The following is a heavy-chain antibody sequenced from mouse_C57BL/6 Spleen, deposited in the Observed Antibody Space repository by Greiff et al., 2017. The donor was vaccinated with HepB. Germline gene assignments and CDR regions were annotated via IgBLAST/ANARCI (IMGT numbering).Heavy chain of an antibody. V-gene: IGHV1-80*01. CDR3: ARCNYGSSYVPYYFDY. CDR1: GYAFSSYW. CDR2: IYPGDGDT. Sequence: VQLQQSGAELVKPGASVKISCKASGYAFSSYWMNWVKQRPGKGLEWIGQIYPGDGDTNYNGKFKGKATLTADKSSSTAYMQLSSLTSEDSAVYFCARCNYGSSYVPYYFDYGGQGTTLTVSS. D-gene: IGHD1-1*01. J-gene: IGHJ2*01.